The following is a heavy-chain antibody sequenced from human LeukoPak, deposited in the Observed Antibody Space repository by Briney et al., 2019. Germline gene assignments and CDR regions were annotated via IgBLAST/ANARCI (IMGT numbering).Heavy chain of an antibody. CDR3: ARENGDYSDY. CDR2: IKRDGSVI. J-gene: IGHJ4*02. Sequence: GGSLRLSCAASGFTFSNAWMSWVRQAPGKGLEWVANIKRDGSVIHYVDSVKGRFTISRDNAKNSLYLQMNSLRAEDTAVYYCARENGDYSDYWGQGTLVTVSS. D-gene: IGHD4-17*01. V-gene: IGHV3-7*01. CDR1: GFTFSNAW.